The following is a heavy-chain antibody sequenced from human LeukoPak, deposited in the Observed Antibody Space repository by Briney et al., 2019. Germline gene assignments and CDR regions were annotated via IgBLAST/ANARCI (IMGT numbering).Heavy chain of an antibody. J-gene: IGHJ4*02. D-gene: IGHD4-23*01. CDR2: IYTSGST. CDR3: ARDRNDYGGNWAFDY. Sequence: PSETLSLTCTVSGGSISSGDYYWSWIRQPPGKGLEWIGRIYTSGSTNYNPSLKSRVTMSVDTSKNQFSLKLSSVTAADTAVYYCARDRNDYGGNWAFDYWGQGTLVTVSS. V-gene: IGHV4-61*02. CDR1: GGSISSGDYY.